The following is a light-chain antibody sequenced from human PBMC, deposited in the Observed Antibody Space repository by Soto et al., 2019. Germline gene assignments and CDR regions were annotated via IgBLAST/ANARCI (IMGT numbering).Light chain of an antibody. CDR2: AAS. V-gene: IGKV1-27*01. Sequence: DIQMTQSPSSLSASVGDRVTITCRASQGISNYLAWFQQKPGKDPKRVISAASTLQIGVPSRFIGSGSGTEFTLTISSLQPEDVATYYCQKNNSAPFTFGPGTKVEIK. CDR3: QKNNSAPFT. CDR1: QGISNY. J-gene: IGKJ3*01.